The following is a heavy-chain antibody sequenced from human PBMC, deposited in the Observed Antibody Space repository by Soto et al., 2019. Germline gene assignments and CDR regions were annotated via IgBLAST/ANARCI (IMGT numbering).Heavy chain of an antibody. D-gene: IGHD4-4*01. V-gene: IGHV1-69*18. CDR2: IIPLYRTP. CDR3: VTPSKERPGRFDAFEV. Sequence: QVQLVQSGAEVQTPGSSVKVSCKSSGGSFSNFAFNWVRQAPGQGLKWMGTIIPLYRTPNYAPEFQGRATITADEVTFTAYLELRSLRPDDAAVYFCVTPSKERPGRFDAFEVWGLGTVVSVSS. J-gene: IGHJ3*01. CDR1: GGSFSNFA.